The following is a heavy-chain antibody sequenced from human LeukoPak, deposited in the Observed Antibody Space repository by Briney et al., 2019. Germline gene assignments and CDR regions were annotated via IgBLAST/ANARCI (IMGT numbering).Heavy chain of an antibody. D-gene: IGHD3-10*02. CDR3: ARAVRSFMDV. CDR2: ISGGSDTR. CDR1: GFTFSSYS. Sequence: GGSLRLSCAASGFTFSSYSMNCVRQSPGKGLGWRSYISGGSDTRYHADSLKGRFTISRDNTKNSQYLQMNRLRDEETAVYYCARAVRSFMDVWGQGNTVTVS. J-gene: IGHJ6*02. V-gene: IGHV3-48*02.